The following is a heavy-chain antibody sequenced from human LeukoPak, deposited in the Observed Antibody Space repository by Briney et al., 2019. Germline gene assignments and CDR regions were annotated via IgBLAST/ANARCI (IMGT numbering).Heavy chain of an antibody. CDR2: INHSGST. CDR1: GDSFSGHY. J-gene: IGHJ4*02. CDR3: ARAITMVRGVITPNPVFDY. D-gene: IGHD3-10*01. Sequence: SETLALTCDVYGDSFSGHYWSWIRQPPGKGLEWIGEINHSGSTNYNPSLKSRVTISVDTSKNQFSLKLSSVTAADTAVYYCARAITMVRGVITPNPVFDYWGQGTLVTVSS. V-gene: IGHV4-34*01.